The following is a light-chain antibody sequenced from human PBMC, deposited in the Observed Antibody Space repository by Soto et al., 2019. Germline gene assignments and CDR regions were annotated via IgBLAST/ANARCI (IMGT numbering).Light chain of an antibody. Sequence: AIQMTQSPSSLSASVGDRVTLTCRASQGIRNDLGWYQQKPGKAPKVLIYAASTLQSGVPSRFSGSGFGTDFTLTIRSLQPDDFATYYCLNDYSYPLTFGGGTKVEI. V-gene: IGKV1-6*01. CDR2: AAS. CDR1: QGIRND. CDR3: LNDYSYPLT. J-gene: IGKJ4*01.